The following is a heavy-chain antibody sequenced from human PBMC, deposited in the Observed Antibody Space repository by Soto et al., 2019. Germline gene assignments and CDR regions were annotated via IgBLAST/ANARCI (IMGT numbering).Heavy chain of an antibody. Sequence: QPGGSLRLSCAASGFTFSSYWMHWVRQAPGKGLVWVSRINSDGSSTSYADSVKGRFTISRDNAKNTLYLQMNSLRAEDTAVYYCARAADFWSGYHEGDWGQGTLVTVSS. CDR2: INSDGSST. CDR1: GFTFSSYW. V-gene: IGHV3-74*01. CDR3: ARAADFWSGYHEGD. J-gene: IGHJ4*02. D-gene: IGHD3-3*01.